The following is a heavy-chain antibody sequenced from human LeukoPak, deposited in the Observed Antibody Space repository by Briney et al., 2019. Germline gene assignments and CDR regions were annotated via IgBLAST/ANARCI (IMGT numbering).Heavy chain of an antibody. D-gene: IGHD4-11*01. Sequence: GGSLRLSCAASGFTFSSYWMSGVRQAPGKGLEWVANIKQDGSEKYYVDSVKGRFTISRDNAKNSLYLQMNSLRAEDTAVYYCARDTVTTLAYYYYGMDVWGQGTTVTVSS. V-gene: IGHV3-7*01. CDR2: IKQDGSEK. CDR1: GFTFSSYW. J-gene: IGHJ6*02. CDR3: ARDTVTTLAYYYYGMDV.